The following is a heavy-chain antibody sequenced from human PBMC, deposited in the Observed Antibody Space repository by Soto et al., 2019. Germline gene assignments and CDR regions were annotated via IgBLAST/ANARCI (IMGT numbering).Heavy chain of an antibody. J-gene: IGHJ4*02. CDR1: GYSFTSYW. V-gene: IGHV5-51*01. Sequence: GESLKISCKGSGYSFTSYWIGWVRQMPGKGLEWMGIIYPGDSDTRYSPSFQGQVTISADKSISTAYLQWSSLKASDTAMYYCARHPHDYGDYEEGYYFDYWGQGTLVTVSS. CDR2: IYPGDSDT. D-gene: IGHD4-17*01. CDR3: ARHPHDYGDYEEGYYFDY.